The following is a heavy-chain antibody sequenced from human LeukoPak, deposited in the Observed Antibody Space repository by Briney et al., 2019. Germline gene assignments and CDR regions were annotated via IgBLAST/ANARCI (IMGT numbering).Heavy chain of an antibody. CDR2: ISHDATNE. CDR1: GFIFSDYA. CDR3: ARDFGGLRWNYYFDY. D-gene: IGHD4-23*01. J-gene: IGHJ4*02. V-gene: IGHV3-30*04. Sequence: GGSLRLSCVASGFIFSDYAMHWVRQAPGKGLEWMAIISHDATNEYHADSVKGRFTISRDNSKNTLYLQMNSLIPEDTAVYLCARDFGGLRWNYYFDYWGQGTLVTVSS.